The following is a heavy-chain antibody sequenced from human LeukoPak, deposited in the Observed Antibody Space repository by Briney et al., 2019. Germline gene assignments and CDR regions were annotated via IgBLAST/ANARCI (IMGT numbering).Heavy chain of an antibody. J-gene: IGHJ4*02. CDR2: IYHSGST. Sequence: PSETLSLTCTVSGYSISSGYYWGWIRQPPGKGLEWIGSIYHSGSTYYNPSLKSRVTISVDTSKNQFSLKLSSVTAADTAVYYCARGPRGGYFDYWGQGTLVTVSS. CDR3: ARGPRGGYFDY. D-gene: IGHD3-10*01. V-gene: IGHV4-38-2*02. CDR1: GYSISSGYY.